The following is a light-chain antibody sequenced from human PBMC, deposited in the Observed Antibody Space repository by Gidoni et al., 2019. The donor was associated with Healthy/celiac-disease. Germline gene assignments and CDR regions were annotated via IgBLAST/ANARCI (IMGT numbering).Light chain of an antibody. CDR2: AAS. J-gene: IGKJ2*01. CDR1: QSISSY. CDR3: QQSYSTVYT. V-gene: IGKV1-39*01. Sequence: TITCRASQSISSYLNWYQQKPGKAPKLLIYAASSLQSGVPSRFSGSGSGTDFTLTISSLQPEDFATYYCQQSYSTVYTFGQGTKLEIK.